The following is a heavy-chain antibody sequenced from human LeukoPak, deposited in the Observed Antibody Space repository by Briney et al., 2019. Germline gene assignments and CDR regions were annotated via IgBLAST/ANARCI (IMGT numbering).Heavy chain of an antibody. J-gene: IGHJ5*02. D-gene: IGHD4-11*01. CDR3: AKEGNYGDNWFDP. CDR2: ISYDGSNK. V-gene: IGHV3-30*18. CDR1: GFTFSSYG. Sequence: GGSLRLSCAASGFTFSSYGMHWVRQAPGKGLEWVAVISYDGSNKYYADSVKGRFPISRDNSKNTLYLQMNSLRAEDTAVYYCAKEGNYGDNWFDPWGQGTLVSVSS.